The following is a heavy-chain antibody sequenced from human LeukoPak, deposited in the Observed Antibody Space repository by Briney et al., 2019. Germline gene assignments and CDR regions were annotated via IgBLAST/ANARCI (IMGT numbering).Heavy chain of an antibody. D-gene: IGHD4-17*01. CDR3: ARHLRFKGGGTTDPFDY. CDR2: IYPGDSDT. Sequence: KYGESLKISCKGSGYSFTSYWIGWVRQMPGKGLEWMGIIYPGDSDTRYSPSFQGQVTISADKSISTAYLQWSSLKASDTAMYYCARHLRFKGGGTTDPFDYWGQGTLVTVSS. J-gene: IGHJ4*02. V-gene: IGHV5-51*01. CDR1: GYSFTSYW.